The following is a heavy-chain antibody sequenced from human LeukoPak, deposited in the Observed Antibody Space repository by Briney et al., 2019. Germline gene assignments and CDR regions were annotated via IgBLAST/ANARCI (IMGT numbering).Heavy chain of an antibody. CDR1: GDSISSGLYA. D-gene: IGHD3-16*01. Sequence: PSETLSLTCTVSGDSISSGLYAWGWIRQPPGEGLEWIGNIYHNGDPYYNPSLRSRVTISVDTSEHQFSLNLRSATGADTAVCYCARIWSHSKTEDYWGQGTVVTVSS. CDR2: IYHNGDP. J-gene: IGHJ4*02. V-gene: IGHV4-39*01. CDR3: ARIWSHSKTEDY.